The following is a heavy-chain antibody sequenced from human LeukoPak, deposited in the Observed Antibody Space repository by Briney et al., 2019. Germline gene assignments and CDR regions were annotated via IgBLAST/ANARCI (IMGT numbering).Heavy chain of an antibody. CDR1: GYTFTSYG. D-gene: IGHD2-15*01. CDR2: ISAYNGNT. CDR3: ARDDRIGYCSGGSCYPPFDY. J-gene: IGHJ4*02. V-gene: IGHV1-18*01. Sequence: ASVKVSCKAPGYTFTSYGISWVRQAPGQGLEWMGWISAYNGNTNYAQKLQGRVTMTTDTSTSTAYMELRSLRSDDTAVYYCARDDRIGYCSGGSCYPPFDYWGQGTLVTVSS.